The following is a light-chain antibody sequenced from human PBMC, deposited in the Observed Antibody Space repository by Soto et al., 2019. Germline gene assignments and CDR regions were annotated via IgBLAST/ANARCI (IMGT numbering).Light chain of an antibody. Sequence: DIQMTQSPSSLSASVGDRITITCRASESIIYYFQHQPGKAPNLLIYGASTLQSGVPSRFSGSGSGTDFTLTISSLQPEDFATYYCQQSYSTPGTFGQGTKVEIK. V-gene: IGKV1-39*01. CDR3: QQSYSTPGT. CDR1: ESIIYY. CDR2: GAS. J-gene: IGKJ1*01.